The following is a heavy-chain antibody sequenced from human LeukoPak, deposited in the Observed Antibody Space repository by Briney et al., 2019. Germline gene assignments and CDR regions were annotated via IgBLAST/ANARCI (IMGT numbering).Heavy chain of an antibody. CDR3: TKVYCNGGSCYFVFDY. J-gene: IGHJ4*02. CDR1: GFTFGDYA. D-gene: IGHD2-15*01. V-gene: IGHV3-49*04. CDR2: IRSKPYGGTT. Sequence: PGGSLRLSCTGSGFTFGDYAMSWVRQAPGKGLEWVGFIRSKPYGGTTEYAASVKGRFTISRDESKSIAYLQMNSLKSEDTAVYYCTKVYCNGGSCYFVFDYWGQGTLVTVSS.